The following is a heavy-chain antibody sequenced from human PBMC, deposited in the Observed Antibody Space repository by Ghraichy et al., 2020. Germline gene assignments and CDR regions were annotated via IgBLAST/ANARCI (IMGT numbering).Heavy chain of an antibody. CDR3: ARGRYSSSWTNLYYYYYYGMDV. Sequence: ASVKVSCKASGYTFTSYDINWVRQATGQGLEWMGWMNPNSGNTGYAQKFQGRVTMTRNTSISTAYMELSSLRSEDTAVYYCARGRYSSSWTNLYYYYYYGMDVWGQGTTVTVSS. CDR2: MNPNSGNT. V-gene: IGHV1-8*01. CDR1: GYTFTSYD. J-gene: IGHJ6*02. D-gene: IGHD6-13*01.